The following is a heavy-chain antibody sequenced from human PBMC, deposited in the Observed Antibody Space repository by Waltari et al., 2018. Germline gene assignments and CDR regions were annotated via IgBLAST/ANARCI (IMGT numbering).Heavy chain of an antibody. J-gene: IGHJ4*02. CDR3: AKGAVTGTTWYYFDH. Sequence: EVQLVESGGGLVQPARSLRLSCAASGFTFDAYAMHWVRQAPGKGLEWVSGISWNSDVINYADSVKGRFTVSRDNAKSSLYLQMNSLSPEDMALYYCAKGAVTGTTWYYFDHWGQGTLVTVSS. V-gene: IGHV3-9*03. CDR1: GFTFDAYA. CDR2: ISWNSDVI. D-gene: IGHD1-7*01.